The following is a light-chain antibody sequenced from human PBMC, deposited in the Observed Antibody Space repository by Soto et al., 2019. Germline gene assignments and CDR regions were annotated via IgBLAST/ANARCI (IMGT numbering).Light chain of an antibody. CDR2: AVY. V-gene: IGKV1-39*01. Sequence: DIQVTQSPSSLSASVGDRVTITCRASQTISAYVNWFQQKPGKAPKLLIYAVYSLQSGVPSRFSGSGSGTDFTLTISSLQPEDFATYYCQQSYNPPWTFGQGTKVDFK. J-gene: IGKJ1*01. CDR3: QQSYNPPWT. CDR1: QTISAY.